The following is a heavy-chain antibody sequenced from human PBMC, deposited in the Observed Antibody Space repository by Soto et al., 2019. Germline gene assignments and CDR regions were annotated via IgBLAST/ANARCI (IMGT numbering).Heavy chain of an antibody. V-gene: IGHV3-11*06. CDR2: ISMSGSYK. CDR3: ASRGHCSNGQCHPFDY. D-gene: IGHD2-8*01. J-gene: IGHJ4*02. CDR1: DFSLSGSY. Sequence: VQLVESGGALVKPGGSLRLSCVGSDFSLSGSYMSWVRQAPGKGLEWLSFISMSGSYKTYAASVEGRFTISRDNVKNILYLQMDSLRDEDTAVYYCASRGHCSNGQCHPFDYWGQGTQVTVSS.